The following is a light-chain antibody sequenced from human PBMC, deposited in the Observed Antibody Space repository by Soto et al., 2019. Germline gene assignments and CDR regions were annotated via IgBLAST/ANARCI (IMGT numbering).Light chain of an antibody. CDR1: QGINTY. Sequence: DIQMTQSPPSLSASVGDTVTITCRASQGINTYLVSFQQKPGRAPKSLIYDASNLHSGVPSRFSGSGSGTDFTLIISSLQPEDFATYYCQQFSAYPITFGQGTRLEI. CDR2: DAS. J-gene: IGKJ5*01. CDR3: QQFSAYPIT. V-gene: IGKV1-16*01.